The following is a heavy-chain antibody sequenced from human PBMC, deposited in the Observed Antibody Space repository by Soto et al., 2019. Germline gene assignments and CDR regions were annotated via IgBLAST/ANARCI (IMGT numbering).Heavy chain of an antibody. CDR3: ARALGKDYDFWSGYSTQFDY. CDR2: ISAYNGNT. Sequence: ASVKVSCKASGYTFTSYGISWVRQAPGQGLEWMGWISAYNGNTNYAQKLQGRVTMTTDTSTSTAYMELWSLRSDDTAVYYCARALGKDYDFWSGYSTQFDYWGQGTLVTVSS. D-gene: IGHD3-3*01. J-gene: IGHJ4*02. V-gene: IGHV1-18*01. CDR1: GYTFTSYG.